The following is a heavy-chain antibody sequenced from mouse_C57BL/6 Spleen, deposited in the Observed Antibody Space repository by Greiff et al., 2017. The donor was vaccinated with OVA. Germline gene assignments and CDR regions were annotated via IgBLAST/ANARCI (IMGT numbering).Heavy chain of an antibody. CDR3: ANGRPWFAY. J-gene: IGHJ3*01. CDR2: IFPGSGST. Sequence: VQLQQSGPELVRPGASVKISCKAPGYTFTSHWMQWVRQRPGQGLEWIGEIFPGSGSTYSNEKFKAKATLTVDTSSSTAYMQLSSLTAEDAAVYFCANGRPWFAYWGQGTLVTVSA. V-gene: IGHV1-56*01. CDR1: GYTFTSHW. D-gene: IGHD1-1*01.